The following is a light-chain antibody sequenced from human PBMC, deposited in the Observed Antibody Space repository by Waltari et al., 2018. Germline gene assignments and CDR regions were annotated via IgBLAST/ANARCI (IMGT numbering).Light chain of an antibody. CDR3: QQSYSTPLYS. J-gene: IGKJ2*01. V-gene: IGKV1-39*01. CDR1: QSISRH. CDR2: GAS. Sequence: DIQMTQSPSSLSASVGDRVTVTCRASQSISRHVNWYQQKPGKAPKLLISGASSLQSGVPSRFSGSGSGTDFTLTISSLQPEDFATYYCQQSYSTPLYSFGQGTKLEIK.